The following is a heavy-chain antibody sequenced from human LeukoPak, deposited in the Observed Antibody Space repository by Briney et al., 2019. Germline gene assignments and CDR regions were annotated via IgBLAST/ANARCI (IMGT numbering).Heavy chain of an antibody. Sequence: GSLRLSCAASGFTFSSYGMHWVRQPPGKGLEWIGEIYHSGSTNYNPSLKSRVTISVDKSKNQFSLKLSSVTAADTAVYYCARQYQLPGYYYYYYMDVWGKGTTVTVSS. D-gene: IGHD2-2*01. CDR2: IYHSGST. CDR1: GFTFSSYG. J-gene: IGHJ6*03. CDR3: ARQYQLPGYYYYYYMDV. V-gene: IGHV4-4*02.